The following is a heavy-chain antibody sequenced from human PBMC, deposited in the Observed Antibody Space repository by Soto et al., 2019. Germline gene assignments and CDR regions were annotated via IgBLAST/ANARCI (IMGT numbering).Heavy chain of an antibody. J-gene: IGHJ2*01. V-gene: IGHV3-64*01. CDR1: GFTFSIYA. Sequence: GGSLRLSCAASGFTFSIYAMHWVRQAPGKGLEYVSAISSNGGNTYYANSVKGRFTISRDNSKNTLYLQMGSLRAEDMAVYYCARASGSDWYFDLWGRGTLVTVSS. CDR3: ARASGSDWYFDL. CDR2: ISSNGGNT. D-gene: IGHD3-10*01.